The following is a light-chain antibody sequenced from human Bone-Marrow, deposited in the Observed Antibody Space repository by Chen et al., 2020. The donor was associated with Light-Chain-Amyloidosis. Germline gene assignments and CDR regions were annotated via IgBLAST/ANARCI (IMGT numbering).Light chain of an antibody. CDR1: DLPTKY. V-gene: IGLV3-25*03. J-gene: IGLJ2*01. CDR3: QSADCSGTYEVI. CDR2: RDT. Sequence: SYELTQPPSVSVSPGQTARITCSGDDLPTKYAYWYQQKPGQAPVLVIHRDTERPSGSAERFSGSSSGTTATLTISGVQAEDEADYHCQSADCSGTYEVIFGGGTKLTVL.